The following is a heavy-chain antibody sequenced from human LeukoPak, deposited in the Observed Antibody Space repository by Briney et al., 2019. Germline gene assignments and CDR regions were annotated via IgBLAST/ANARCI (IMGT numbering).Heavy chain of an antibody. CDR1: GFTFSSYA. V-gene: IGHV3-23*01. J-gene: IGHJ4*02. D-gene: IGHD3-10*01. CDR2: ISGSASDT. Sequence: PGGCLRLSCAASGFTFSSYAMSWVRQAPGKGLEWVSAISGSASDTYYAYSVKGRCTISRDNSTSTLYLQMNSLRAEDTAVYYCAKDLGGEGGSGFPGYWGQGTLVTVSS. CDR3: AKDLGGEGGSGFPGY.